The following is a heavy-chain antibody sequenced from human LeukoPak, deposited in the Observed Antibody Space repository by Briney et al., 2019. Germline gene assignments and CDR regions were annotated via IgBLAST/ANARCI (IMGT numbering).Heavy chain of an antibody. CDR1: GFTFSSYS. D-gene: IGHD1-1*01. Sequence: GGSLRLSCAASGFTFSSYSMLWVRQAPGKGLEWVSYISSSSSTIYYADSVKGRFTISRDNSKNTLYLQMNSLRAEDTAVYYCARDLDGYLDYWGQGTLVTVSS. CDR3: ARDLDGYLDY. CDR2: ISSSSSTI. J-gene: IGHJ4*02. V-gene: IGHV3-48*01.